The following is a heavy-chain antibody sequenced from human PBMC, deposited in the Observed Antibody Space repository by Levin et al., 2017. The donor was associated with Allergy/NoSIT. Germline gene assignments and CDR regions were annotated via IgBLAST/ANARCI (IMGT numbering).Heavy chain of an antibody. CDR1: GGSISGYY. J-gene: IGHJ5*02. D-gene: IGHD6-19*01. Sequence: SETLSLTCNVSGGSISGYYWNWIRQTPGKGLEWIGYIYYSGSTNYNPSLKSRVTISVDTSKNQFSLKLSSVTAADTAVYYCARGIALAGMTDHWGQGTLVTVSA. CDR3: ARGIALAGMTDH. CDR2: IYYSGST. V-gene: IGHV4-59*08.